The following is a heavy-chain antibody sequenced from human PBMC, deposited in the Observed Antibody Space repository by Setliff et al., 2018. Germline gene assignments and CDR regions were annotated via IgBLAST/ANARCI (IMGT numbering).Heavy chain of an antibody. J-gene: IGHJ4*02. D-gene: IGHD6-19*01. V-gene: IGHV3-9*01. CDR3: ASLFSGWYLGY. CDR2: INWNGANI. Sequence: SLKISCLIFGFNFDDYAMHWVRQAPGKGLEWVSSINWNGANIDYADSVKGRFTISRDNAKNSLYLQMNSLRAEDTAVYYCASLFSGWYLGYWGQGTLVTVSS. CDR1: GFNFDDYA.